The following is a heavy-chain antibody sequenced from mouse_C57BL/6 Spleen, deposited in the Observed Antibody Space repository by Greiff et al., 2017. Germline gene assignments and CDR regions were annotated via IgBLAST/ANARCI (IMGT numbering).Heavy chain of an antibody. D-gene: IGHD1-1*01. V-gene: IGHV1-64*01. Sequence: QVQLQQPGAELVKPGASVKLSCKASGYTFTSYWMHWVKQRPGQGLEWIGMIHPNSGSTNYNEKFKSKATLTVDKSSSTAYMELRSLTSEDSAVYYCTRGGGSYYFDYWGQGTTLTVSS. CDR2: IHPNSGST. CDR1: GYTFTSYW. CDR3: TRGGGSYYFDY. J-gene: IGHJ2*01.